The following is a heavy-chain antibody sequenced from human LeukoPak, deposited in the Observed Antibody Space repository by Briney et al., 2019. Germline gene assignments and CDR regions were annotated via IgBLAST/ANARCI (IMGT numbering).Heavy chain of an antibody. CDR3: ARGQAYYDILTGYAY. J-gene: IGHJ4*02. D-gene: IGHD3-9*01. V-gene: IGHV3-48*04. Sequence: GGSLRLSCAASGFTFSSYSMNWVRQAPGKGLEWVSYISSSSSTIYYADSVKGRFTISRDNAKNSLYLQMNSLRAEDTAVYYCARGQAYYDILTGYAYWGQGTLVTVSS. CDR2: ISSSSSTI. CDR1: GFTFSSYS.